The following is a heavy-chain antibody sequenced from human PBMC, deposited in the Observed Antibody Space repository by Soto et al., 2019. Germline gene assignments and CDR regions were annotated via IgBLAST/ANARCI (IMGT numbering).Heavy chain of an antibody. CDR2: INPNSGGT. CDR3: ARKSPPTGYSSGWYFEY. D-gene: IGHD6-19*01. J-gene: IGHJ4*02. Sequence: ASVKVSCKASGYTFTGYYMHWVRQAPGQGLEWMGWINPNSGGTNYAQKFQGWVTMTRDTSISTAYMELSRLRSDDTAVYYCARKSPPTGYSSGWYFEYWGQGTLVTVSS. CDR1: GYTFTGYY. V-gene: IGHV1-2*04.